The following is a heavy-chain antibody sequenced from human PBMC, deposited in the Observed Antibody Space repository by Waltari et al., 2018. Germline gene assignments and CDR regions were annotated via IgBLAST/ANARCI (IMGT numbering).Heavy chain of an antibody. D-gene: IGHD3-10*01. V-gene: IGHV4-38-2*01. J-gene: IGHJ4*02. CDR2: VYHSGST. CDR3: ARVPLRGSYFDY. Sequence: QVQLQESGPGLVKPSETLSLTCAVSGSSISTGYYWGWIRRPPGKGLEWIGNVYHSGSTDYNPSLKSRVTISVDTSKKQFSLNLSSVTAADTAVYYCARVPLRGSYFDYWGQGTLVTVSS. CDR1: GSSISTGYY.